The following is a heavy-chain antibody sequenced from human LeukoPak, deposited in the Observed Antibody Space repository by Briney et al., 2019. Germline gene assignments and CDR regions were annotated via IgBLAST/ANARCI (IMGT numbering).Heavy chain of an antibody. V-gene: IGHV3-20*04. CDR1: GFTFDDYG. CDR2: INWNGGST. D-gene: IGHD4-17*01. J-gene: IGHJ6*03. CDR3: ARALSDYVDYYYYYYMDV. Sequence: RPGGSLRLSCAASGFTFDDYGMSWVRQAPGKGLEWVSGINWNGGSTGYVDSVKGRFTISRDNAKNSLYLQMNSLRAEDTALYYCARALSDYVDYYYYYYMDVWGNGTTVTVSS.